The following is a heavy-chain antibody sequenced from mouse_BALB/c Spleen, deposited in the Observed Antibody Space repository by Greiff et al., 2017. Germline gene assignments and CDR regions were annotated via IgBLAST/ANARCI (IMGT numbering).Heavy chain of an antibody. J-gene: IGHJ2*01. CDR3: AHDGYYFDY. V-gene: IGHV14-3*02. CDR1: GFNIKDSY. D-gene: IGHD2-3*01. Sequence: EVQLQQSGAELVKPGASVKLSCTASGFNIKDSYMHWVKQRPEQGLEWIGRIDPANGNTKYDPKFQGKTTIAADTSSNTAYLQLSSLTSEDTAVYYCAHDGYYFDYWGQGTTLTVSA. CDR2: IDPANGNT.